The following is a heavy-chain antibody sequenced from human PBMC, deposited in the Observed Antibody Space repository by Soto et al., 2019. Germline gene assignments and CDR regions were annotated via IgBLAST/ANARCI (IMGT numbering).Heavy chain of an antibody. J-gene: IGHJ4*02. Sequence: QVQLVQSGAEVKKPGASVKVSCKASGYTFTSYDINWVRQATGQGLEWRGWMNPNSGNTGYAQKFQGRVTMTRNTSISTAYMELSSLRSEDTAVYYCARGNRKVVTATTYYFDYWGQGTLVTVSS. CDR1: GYTFTSYD. D-gene: IGHD2-21*02. V-gene: IGHV1-8*01. CDR3: ARGNRKVVTATTYYFDY. CDR2: MNPNSGNT.